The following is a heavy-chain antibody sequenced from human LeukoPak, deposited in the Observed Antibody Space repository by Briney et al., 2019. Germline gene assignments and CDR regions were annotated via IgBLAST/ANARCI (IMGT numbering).Heavy chain of an antibody. CDR1: GYTLTELS. D-gene: IGHD2-2*01. CDR3: AAEVPAARLYYFDY. V-gene: IGHV1-24*01. CDR2: FDPEDGET. Sequence: GASVKVSCKVSGYTLTELSMHWVRQAPGKGLEWMGGFDPEDGETIYAQKSQGRVTMTEDTSTDTAYMELSSLRSEDTAVYYCAAEVPAARLYYFDYWGQGTLVTVSS. J-gene: IGHJ4*02.